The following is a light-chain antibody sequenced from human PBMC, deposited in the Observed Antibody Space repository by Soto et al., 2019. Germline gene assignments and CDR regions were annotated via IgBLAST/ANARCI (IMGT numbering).Light chain of an antibody. J-gene: IGKJ3*01. CDR3: QQYNNWPPFT. Sequence: EIVMTQSPATLSVSPGERATLSCRASQSVSSNLAWYQQKPGQAPRLLIYGASTRATGIPARFSGSGSGTEFXLXXSSXXSEXXAVYYCQQYNNWPPFTFGPGTKVDIK. V-gene: IGKV3-15*01. CDR2: GAS. CDR1: QSVSSN.